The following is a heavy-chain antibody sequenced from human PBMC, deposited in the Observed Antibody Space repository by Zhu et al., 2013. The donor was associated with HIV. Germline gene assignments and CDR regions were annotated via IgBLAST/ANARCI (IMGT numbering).Heavy chain of an antibody. D-gene: IGHD2-2*01. CDR1: GGTFSSYA. Sequence: QVQLVQSGAEVKKPGSSVKVSCKASGGTFSSYAISWVRQAPGQGLEWMGGIIPIFGTANYAQKFQGRVTITADESTSTAYMELSSLRSEDTAVYYCARSLFGVVVPAAISTYYYYYGMDVWGQGTTVTVSS. J-gene: IGHJ6*02. CDR2: IIPIFGTA. CDR3: ARSLFGVVVPAAISTYYYYYGMDV. V-gene: IGHV1-69*01.